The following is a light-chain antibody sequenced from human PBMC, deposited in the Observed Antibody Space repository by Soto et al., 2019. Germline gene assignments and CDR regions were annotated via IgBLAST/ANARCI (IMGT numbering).Light chain of an antibody. CDR3: QQYGRSPPFT. V-gene: IGKV3-20*01. Sequence: EIVLTQSPGTLSLSPGERATLSCRASQSVSSSYLAWYQQKPGQAPRLLIYGASSSATGIPDRFSGSGSGTDFTLTISRLEPEEFAVYYCQQYGRSPPFTFGPGTKVDIK. CDR2: GAS. CDR1: QSVSSSY. J-gene: IGKJ3*01.